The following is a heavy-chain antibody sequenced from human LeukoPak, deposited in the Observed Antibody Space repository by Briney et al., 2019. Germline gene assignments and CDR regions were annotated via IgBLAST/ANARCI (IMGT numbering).Heavy chain of an antibody. CDR2: ISFDGTNK. D-gene: IGHD4-17*01. Sequence: GGSLRLSCTASGVTLSNYAMQWVRRPPGRGLEWVAVISFDGTNKYYGDSVEGRFSVSRDNSKNTLYLQMNSLRPDDTAMYYCATDYGDYEPIDYWGQGTLVTVSS. V-gene: IGHV3-30*04. CDR3: ATDYGDYEPIDY. J-gene: IGHJ4*02. CDR1: GVTLSNYA.